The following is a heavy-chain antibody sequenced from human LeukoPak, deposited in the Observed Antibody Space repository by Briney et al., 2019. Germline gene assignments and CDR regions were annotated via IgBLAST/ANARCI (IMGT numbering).Heavy chain of an antibody. CDR1: GYTFTGYY. Sequence: AAVKDSCKASGYTFTGYYMHWVRQPPGQGLEWMGIINPSGGSTSYAQQFQGRVTMTRDTSTSTVYMELSSLRSEDTAVYYCARDRGSGRSDDAFDIWGQGTLVTVSS. V-gene: IGHV1-46*01. CDR2: INPSGGST. J-gene: IGHJ3*02. CDR3: ARDRGSGRSDDAFDI. D-gene: IGHD1-26*01.